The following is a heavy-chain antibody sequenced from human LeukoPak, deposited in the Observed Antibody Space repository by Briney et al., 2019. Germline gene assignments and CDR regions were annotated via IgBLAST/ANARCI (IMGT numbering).Heavy chain of an antibody. D-gene: IGHD6-19*01. CDR3: AKDLALAGTGGGFDV. V-gene: IGHV3-23*01. CDR1: GFTFTTYA. J-gene: IGHJ3*01. CDR2: ISGGGDKA. Sequence: GRSLRLSCAAAGFTFTTYAINSVRQAPGKGREWVSGISGGGDKASYADSVNGRFTISRDNSKNTVSLQMSSLRAEDTAHYYCAKDLALAGTGGGFDVWGQGTRVGVSS.